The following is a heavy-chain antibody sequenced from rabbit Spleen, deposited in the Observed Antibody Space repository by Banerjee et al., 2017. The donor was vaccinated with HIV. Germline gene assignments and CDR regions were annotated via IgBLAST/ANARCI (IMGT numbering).Heavy chain of an antibody. D-gene: IGHD1-1*01. CDR2: IYTGDGNT. CDR3: ARYGSSSGYYFSQYNL. CDR1: GLDFSGDSY. J-gene: IGHJ4*01. Sequence: QSLEESGGGLVKPGASLTLTCKASGLDFSGDSYDSYMCWVRQAPGKGLEWIGCIYTGDGNTYYASWAKGRFTISKTSSTTVTLQMTSLTAADTATYFCARYGSSSGYYFSQYNLWGQGTLVTVS. V-gene: IGHV1S40*01.